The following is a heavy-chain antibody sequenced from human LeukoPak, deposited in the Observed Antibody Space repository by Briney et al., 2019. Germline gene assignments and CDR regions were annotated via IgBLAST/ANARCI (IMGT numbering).Heavy chain of an antibody. J-gene: IGHJ4*02. CDR1: GFTFSSYA. CDR2: ISYDGSNK. D-gene: IGHD3-22*01. CDR3: ARAATIVVVIAYYFDY. Sequence: RSLRLSCAASGFTFSSYAIHWVRQAPGKGLEWVAVISYDGSNKYYADSVKGRFTISRDNSKNTLYLQMNSLRAEDTAVYYCARAATIVVVIAYYFDYWGQGTLVTVSS. V-gene: IGHV3-30-3*01.